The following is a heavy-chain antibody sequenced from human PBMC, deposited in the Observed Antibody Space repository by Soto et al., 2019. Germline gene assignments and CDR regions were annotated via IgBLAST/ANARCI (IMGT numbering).Heavy chain of an antibody. D-gene: IGHD3-9*01. CDR3: ATAGAWVVDYYFAY. CDR1: GFTFDDYA. J-gene: IGHJ4*02. Sequence: EVQLVESGGGLVQPGRSLRLSCAASGFTFDDYAMHWVRQAPGKGLEWVSGISWNSGSIGYADSVKGRFTISRDNAKNSLYLQMNSLRAEDTALYYCATAGAWVVDYYFAYWGQGTLVTVSS. V-gene: IGHV3-9*01. CDR2: ISWNSGSI.